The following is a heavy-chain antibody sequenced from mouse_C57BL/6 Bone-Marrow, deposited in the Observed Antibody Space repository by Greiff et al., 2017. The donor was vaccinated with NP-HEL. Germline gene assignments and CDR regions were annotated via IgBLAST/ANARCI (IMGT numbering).Heavy chain of an antibody. J-gene: IGHJ3*01. CDR3: ARGGALAWFAY. V-gene: IGHV3-6*01. Sequence: EVQLQQSGPGLVKPSQSLSLTCSVTGYSITSGYYWNWIRQFPGNKLEWMGYISYDGSNNYNPSLKNRISITRDTSKNQFFLKLNSVTTEDTATYYCARGGALAWFAYWGQGTLVTVSA. CDR2: ISYDGSN. CDR1: GYSITSGYY.